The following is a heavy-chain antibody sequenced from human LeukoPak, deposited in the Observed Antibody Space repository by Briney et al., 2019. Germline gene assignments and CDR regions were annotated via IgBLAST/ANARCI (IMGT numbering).Heavy chain of an antibody. J-gene: IGHJ4*02. CDR1: GGSISTYS. CDR3: ARAGSSWSFDY. V-gene: IGHV4-59*01. D-gene: IGHD6-13*01. CDR2: IHYSGST. Sequence: SETLSLTCTVSGGSISTYSWSWIRQPPGKGLEWIGYIHYSGSTNYNPSLKSRVTISVDTSKNQLSLNLNSVTAADTAVYSCARAGSSWSFDYWGRGTLVTVSS.